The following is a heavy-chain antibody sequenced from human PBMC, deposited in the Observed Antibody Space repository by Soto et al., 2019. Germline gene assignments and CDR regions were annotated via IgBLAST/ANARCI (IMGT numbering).Heavy chain of an antibody. J-gene: IGHJ4*02. V-gene: IGHV1-69*01. CDR3: AGGVATDFYGDPYFDY. CDR2: IIPIFGTA. D-gene: IGHD4-17*01. CDR1: GGTFSSYA. Sequence: QVQLVQSGAEVKKPGSSVKVSCKASGGTFSSYAISWVRQAPGQGLEWMGGIIPIFGTANYAQKFQGRVTITADESTSTAHMELSSLRSEGTAVYYCAGGVATDFYGDPYFDYWGQGTLVTVSS.